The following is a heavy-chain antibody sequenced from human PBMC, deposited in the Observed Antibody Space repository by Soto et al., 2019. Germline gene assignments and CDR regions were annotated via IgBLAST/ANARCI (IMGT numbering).Heavy chain of an antibody. D-gene: IGHD3-16*01. V-gene: IGHV3-7*01. CDR2: IKQDGSEK. CDR1: GFTVSSYW. CDR3: ARWRGDGGFDY. Sequence: GGSLRLSCAASGFTVSSYWMSWVRQAPGKGLEWVANIKQDGSEKYYVDSVKGRFTISRDNAKNSLYLQMNSLRAEDTCVYNCARWRGDGGFDYWGQGTLVPVSS. J-gene: IGHJ4*02.